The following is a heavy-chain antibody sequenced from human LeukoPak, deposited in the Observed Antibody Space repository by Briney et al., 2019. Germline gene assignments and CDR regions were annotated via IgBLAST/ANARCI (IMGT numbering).Heavy chain of an antibody. J-gene: IGHJ5*02. CDR3: ARGPIAAAGRFDP. CDR2: IIPILGIA. D-gene: IGHD6-13*01. Sequence: SVKISCKASGVTFSSYAISWVRQAPGQGLEWMGRIIPILGIANYAQKFQGRVTITADKSTSTAYMELSSLRSEDTAVSYCARGPIAAAGRFDPWGQGTLVTVSS. CDR1: GVTFSSYA. V-gene: IGHV1-69*04.